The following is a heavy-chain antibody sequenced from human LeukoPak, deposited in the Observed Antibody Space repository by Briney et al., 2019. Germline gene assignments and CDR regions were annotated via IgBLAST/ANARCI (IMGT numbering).Heavy chain of an antibody. CDR3: ARVAGGNVGYYDFWGGYYNPYYYYYYMDV. V-gene: IGHV3-21*01. CDR2: ISSSSSYI. J-gene: IGHJ6*03. CDR1: GFTFSSYS. Sequence: GGSLRLSCAASGFTFSSYSMNWVRQAPGKGLEWVSSISSSSSYIYYADSVKGRFTISRDNAKNSLYLQMNSLRAEDTAVYYCARVAGGNVGYYDFWGGYYNPYYYYYYMDVWGKGTTVTVSS. D-gene: IGHD3-3*01.